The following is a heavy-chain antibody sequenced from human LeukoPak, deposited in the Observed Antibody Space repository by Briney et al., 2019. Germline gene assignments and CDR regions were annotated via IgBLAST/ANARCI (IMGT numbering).Heavy chain of an antibody. D-gene: IGHD3-10*01. CDR1: GFTFSHYT. Sequence: GRSLRLSCAASGFTFSHYTMHWVRQTPGKGLEWVALISDDGGAKYNADSVKGRFTISRDNAKNSLYLQMNSLRAEDTAVYYCAKEGSLWFGELGFDYWGQGTLVTVSS. CDR3: AKEGSLWFGELGFDY. J-gene: IGHJ4*02. CDR2: ISDDGGAK. V-gene: IGHV3-30-3*01.